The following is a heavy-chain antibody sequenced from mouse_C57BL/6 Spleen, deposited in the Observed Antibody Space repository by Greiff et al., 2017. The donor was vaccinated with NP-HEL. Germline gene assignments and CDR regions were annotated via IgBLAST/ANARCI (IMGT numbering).Heavy chain of an antibody. CDR3: ERVYYGSSYWYFDV. D-gene: IGHD1-1*01. J-gene: IGHJ1*03. Sequence: QVQLQQSGAELVKPGASVKMSCKASGYTFTTYPIEWMKQNHGKSLEWIGNFHPYTDDTKYTAKFKGKATLTVEKSSRTVYWELSRLTSEESAVYYCERVYYGSSYWYFDVWGTGTTVTVSS. CDR1: GYTFTTYP. V-gene: IGHV1-47*01. CDR2: FHPYTDDT.